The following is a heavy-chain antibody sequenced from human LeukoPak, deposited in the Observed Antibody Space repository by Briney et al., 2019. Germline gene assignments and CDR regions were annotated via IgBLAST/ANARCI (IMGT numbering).Heavy chain of an antibody. D-gene: IGHD6-19*01. CDR2: ISSSSSSI. Sequence: GGSLRLSCAASRFTFSSYSMNWVRQAPGKGLEWVSYISSSSSSIYYADSVKGRFTISRDNAKNSLYLQMNSLRAEDTAVYYCARDGKAVAVAFDIWGQGTMVTVSS. CDR3: ARDGKAVAVAFDI. CDR1: RFTFSSYS. J-gene: IGHJ3*02. V-gene: IGHV3-48*01.